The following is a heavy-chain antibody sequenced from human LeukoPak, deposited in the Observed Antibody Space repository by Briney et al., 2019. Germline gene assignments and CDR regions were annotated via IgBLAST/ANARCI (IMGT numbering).Heavy chain of an antibody. D-gene: IGHD1-26*01. V-gene: IGHV3-11*04. CDR2: ISSSSSTI. J-gene: IGHJ6*02. Sequence: GGSLRLSCAASGFTFSDYYMSWIRQAPGKGLEWVSYISSSSSTIYYADSVKGRFTISRDNAKNSLYLQMNSLRAEDTAVYYCARDGSGSYYYYYGMDVWGQGTTVTVSS. CDR3: ARDGSGSYYYYYGMDV. CDR1: GFTFSDYY.